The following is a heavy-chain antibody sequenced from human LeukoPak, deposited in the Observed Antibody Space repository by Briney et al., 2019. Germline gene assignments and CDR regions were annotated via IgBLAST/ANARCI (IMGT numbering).Heavy chain of an antibody. V-gene: IGHV4-59*01. D-gene: IGHD6-19*01. CDR2: IYYSGST. J-gene: IGHJ4*02. Sequence: PSETLSLTCTVSGGSISSYYWSWIRQPPGKGLEWIGYIYYSGSTNYNPSLKSRVTISVDTSKNQFSLKLSSVTAADTAVYYCARDQGYSSGWLDYWGQGTLVTVSS. CDR1: GGSISSYY. CDR3: ARDQGYSSGWLDY.